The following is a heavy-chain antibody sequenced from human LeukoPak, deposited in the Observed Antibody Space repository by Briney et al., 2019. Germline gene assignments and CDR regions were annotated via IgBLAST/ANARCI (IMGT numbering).Heavy chain of an antibody. Sequence: SETLSLTCAVYGASFSGYYWSWIRQRPGKGLEWIGEINNSERRNNTPPPNRRVTISVDTSKHQFSLKLSSVTSADTAVYYCARGRTGRRGSSWYHWFDPWGQGTLVTVSS. V-gene: IGHV4-34*01. D-gene: IGHD6-13*01. J-gene: IGHJ5*02. CDR1: GASFSGYY. CDR3: ARGRTGRRGSSWYHWFDP. CDR2: INNSERR.